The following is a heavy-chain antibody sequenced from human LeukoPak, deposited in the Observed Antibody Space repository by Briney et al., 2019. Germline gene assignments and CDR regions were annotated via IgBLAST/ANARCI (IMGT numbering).Heavy chain of an antibody. CDR3: VKDLSSNWYSFDY. D-gene: IGHD6-13*01. J-gene: IGHJ4*02. V-gene: IGHV3-23*01. CDR2: ISGSGGST. CDR1: GFTFSSYA. Sequence: GGSLRLSCAASGFTFSSYAMSWVRQAPGKGLEWVSAISGSGGSTYYADSVKGRFTISRDNSKNTLYLQMNSLRDDDTAFYYCVKDLSSNWYSFDYWGQGTLVTVSS.